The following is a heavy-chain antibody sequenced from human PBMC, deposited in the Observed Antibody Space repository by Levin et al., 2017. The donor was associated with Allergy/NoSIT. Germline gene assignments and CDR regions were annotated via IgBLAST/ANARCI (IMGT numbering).Heavy chain of an antibody. J-gene: IGHJ6*02. CDR1: GFTFDDYA. CDR3: AKDITPGWTMGQLVGPEALYDYGMDV. V-gene: IGHV3-43D*04. D-gene: IGHD6-6*01. CDR2: ISWDGGST. Sequence: GESLKISCAASGFTFDDYAMHWVRQAPGKGLEWVSLISWDGGSTYYADSVKGRFTISRDNSKNSLYLQMNSLRAEDTALYYCAKDITPGWTMGQLVGPEALYDYGMDVWGQGTTVTVSS.